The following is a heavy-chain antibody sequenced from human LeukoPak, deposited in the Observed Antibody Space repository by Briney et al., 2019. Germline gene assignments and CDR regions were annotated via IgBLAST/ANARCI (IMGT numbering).Heavy chain of an antibody. J-gene: IGHJ4*02. CDR3: ARWGWFGELLYAPGDY. V-gene: IGHV5-51*01. D-gene: IGHD3-10*01. CDR2: IYPGDSDT. CDR1: GYSFTSYW. Sequence: GESLKISCKGSGYSFTSYWIGWVRQMPGKGLEWMGIIYPGDSDTRYSPSFQGQVTISADKSISTAYLQWSSLKASDTAMYYCARWGWFGELLYAPGDYWGQGTLVTVSS.